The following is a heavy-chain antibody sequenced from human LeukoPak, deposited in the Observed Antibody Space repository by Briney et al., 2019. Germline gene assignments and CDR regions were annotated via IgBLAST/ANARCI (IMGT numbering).Heavy chain of an antibody. Sequence: SVKVSCKASGGTFSSYAISWARQAPGQGLEWMGRIIPIFGTANYAQKFQGRVTITTDESTSTAYMELSSLRSEDTAVYYCARDLVVPPNPYFDYWGQGTLVTVSS. CDR1: GGTFSSYA. V-gene: IGHV1-69*05. J-gene: IGHJ4*02. CDR3: ARDLVVPPNPYFDY. CDR2: IIPIFGTA. D-gene: IGHD2-2*01.